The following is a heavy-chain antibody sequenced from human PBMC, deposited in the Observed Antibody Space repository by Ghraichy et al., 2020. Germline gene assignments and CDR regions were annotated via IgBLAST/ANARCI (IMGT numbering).Heavy chain of an antibody. D-gene: IGHD2-8*01. CDR2: IYGGGVGT. CDR1: GFPFSSYA. J-gene: IGHJ4*02. CDR3: VKNGCMETGNYYFAY. Sequence: GGSLRLSCAASGFPFSSYAMSWVRQTPGKGLEWLSAIYGGGVGTYYEDSVKGRFTISRDNSKNTLYLQMNSLRADDTAVYYCVKNGCMETGNYYFAYWAQGTVLTVSS. V-gene: IGHV3-23*01.